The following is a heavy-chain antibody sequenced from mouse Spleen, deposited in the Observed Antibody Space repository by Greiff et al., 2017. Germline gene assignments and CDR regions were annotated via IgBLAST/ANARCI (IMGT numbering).Heavy chain of an antibody. V-gene: IGHV5-12-2*01. CDR1: GFTFSSYT. Sequence: EVQLVESGGGLVQPGGSLKLSCAASGFTFSSYTMSWVRQTPEKRLEWVAYISNGGGSNYYPDTVKGRFTISRDNAKNTLYLQMSSLKSEDTAIYYCARHGLAPAWFAYWGQGTLVTVSA. CDR3: ARHGLAPAWFAY. J-gene: IGHJ3*01. CDR2: ISNGGGSN.